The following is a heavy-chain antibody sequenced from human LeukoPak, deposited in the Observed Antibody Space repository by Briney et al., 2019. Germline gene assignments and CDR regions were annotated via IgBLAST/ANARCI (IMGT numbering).Heavy chain of an antibody. V-gene: IGHV3-66*01. CDR1: GFTVSSNY. Sequence: PGGSLRLSCAASGFTVSSNYMSWVRQAPGKGLEWVSVIYSGGSTYYADSVKGRFTISRDNSKNTLYLQMNSLRAEDTAVYYCARETYYYGSSKYYYYMDVWGKGTTVTISS. J-gene: IGHJ6*03. CDR3: ARETYYYGSSKYYYYMDV. D-gene: IGHD3-10*01. CDR2: IYSGGST.